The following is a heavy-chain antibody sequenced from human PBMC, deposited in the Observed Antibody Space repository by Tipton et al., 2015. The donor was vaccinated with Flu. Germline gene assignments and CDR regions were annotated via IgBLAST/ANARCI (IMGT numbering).Heavy chain of an antibody. CDR2: IYYIVST. D-gene: IGHD4-17*01. CDR1: GGSISSSTYY. CDR3: ARGYPYGDYDWFDP. Sequence: LSLTCTVSGGSISSSTYYWGWIRQPPGKGLEWIGSIYYIVSTYYNPSRKSRVTISVDTSKNQFSLKLRSVTGADTAVYYCARGYPYGDYDWFDPWGQGTLVTVAS. J-gene: IGHJ5*02. V-gene: IGHV4-39*07.